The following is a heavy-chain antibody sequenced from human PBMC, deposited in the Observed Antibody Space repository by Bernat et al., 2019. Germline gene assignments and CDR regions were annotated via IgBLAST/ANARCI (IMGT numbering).Heavy chain of an antibody. V-gene: IGHV3-30*04. D-gene: IGHD6-25*01. CDR2: VSYDGRNK. J-gene: IGHJ6*02. CDR3: VRDGAALYYYHGMDV. CDR1: GFTFSDYS. Sequence: VQLVESGGGVVQPGRSLRLSCVASGFTFSDYSLHWVRQAPGKGLEWVAVVSYDGRNKYSAASVQARFIISRDDSENTLYLQMDSLKSEDTAVYYCVRDGAALYYYHGMDVWGRGTTVTVSS.